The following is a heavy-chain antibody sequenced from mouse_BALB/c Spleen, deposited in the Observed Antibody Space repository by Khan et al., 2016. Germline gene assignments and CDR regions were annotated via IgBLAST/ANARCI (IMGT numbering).Heavy chain of an antibody. D-gene: IGHD2-5*01. CDR1: GYSFTSYW. CDR2: IHPSDSET. Sequence: QVQLQQPGPELVRPGASVKLSCKASGYSFTSYWRNWVKQRPGQGLEWIGMIHPSDSETRLNQKFKDKATLTVDKSFSTAYMQLSSPKSEGSAVYYCTTNDSNSVVMDDWGQGTSVTVSS. V-gene: IGHV1S82*01. J-gene: IGHJ4*01. CDR3: TTNDSNSVVMDD.